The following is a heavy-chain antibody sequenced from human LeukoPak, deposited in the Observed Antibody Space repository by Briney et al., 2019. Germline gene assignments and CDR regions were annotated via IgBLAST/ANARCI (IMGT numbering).Heavy chain of an antibody. CDR2: IDPSDSYT. J-gene: IGHJ4*02. CDR3: ARHVGYSSSWVDY. CDR1: GYSFTSYW. V-gene: IGHV5-10-1*01. Sequence: GESLQISCKGSGYSFTSYWISWVRQMPGKGLEWMGRIDPSDSYTNYSPSFQGHVTISADKSISTAYLQWSSLKASDTAMYYCARHVGYSSSWVDYWGQGTLVTVSS. D-gene: IGHD6-13*01.